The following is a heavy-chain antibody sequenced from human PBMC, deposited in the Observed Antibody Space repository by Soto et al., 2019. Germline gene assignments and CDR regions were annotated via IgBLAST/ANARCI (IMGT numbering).Heavy chain of an antibody. CDR1: GGSFSGYY. V-gene: IGHV4-34*01. Sequence: SETLSLTCAVYGGSFSGYYWSWIRQPPGKGLEWIGEINHSGSTNYNPSLKSRVTISVDTSKNQFSLKLSSVTAADTAVYYCARPLKKGGRGVIISYYFYYWGQGTLVTVSS. J-gene: IGHJ4*02. D-gene: IGHD3-10*01. CDR3: ARPLKKGGRGVIISYYFYY. CDR2: INHSGST.